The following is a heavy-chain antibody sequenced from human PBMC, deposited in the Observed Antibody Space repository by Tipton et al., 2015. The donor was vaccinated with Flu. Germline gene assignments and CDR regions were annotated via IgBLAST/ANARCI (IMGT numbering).Heavy chain of an antibody. CDR3: ARSGSYHHYYFDL. D-gene: IGHD1-26*01. J-gene: IGHJ2*01. Sequence: SGGSLSSYFWSWIRQPAGKGLEWIGRIYPSGNTNYNPSLQSRVTMSVDTSRNQFSLSLTSVTAADAAIYYCARSGSYHHYYFDLWGRGTLVSVSS. CDR2: IYPSGNT. V-gene: IGHV4-4*07. CDR1: GGSLSSYF.